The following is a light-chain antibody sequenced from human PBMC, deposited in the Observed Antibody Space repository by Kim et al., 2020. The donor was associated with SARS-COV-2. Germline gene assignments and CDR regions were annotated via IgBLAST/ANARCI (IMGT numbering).Light chain of an antibody. CDR1: LSVISSY. CDR3: QQYGSSPPWT. V-gene: IGKV3-20*01. CDR2: AES. J-gene: IGKJ2*02. Sequence: PWERSSLLCCDSLSVISSYLAWYHQKPGQAHRLLIYAESSRATGIPDRFSGSASGTDFTLTISRLEPEDYAVYYCQQYGSSPPWTFGQGTKLEI.